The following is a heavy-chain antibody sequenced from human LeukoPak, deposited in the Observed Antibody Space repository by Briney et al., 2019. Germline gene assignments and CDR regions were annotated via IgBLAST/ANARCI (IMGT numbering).Heavy chain of an antibody. CDR1: GGSMSNYY. J-gene: IGHJ4*02. V-gene: IGHV4-34*01. Sequence: PPETLSLTCTVSGGSMSNYYWSWIRQPPGKGLEWIGEINHSGSTNYNPSLKSRVTISVDTSKNQFSLKLSSVTAADTAVYYCARGYSGFSYWGQGTLVTVSS. D-gene: IGHD3-3*01. CDR3: ARGYSGFSY. CDR2: INHSGST.